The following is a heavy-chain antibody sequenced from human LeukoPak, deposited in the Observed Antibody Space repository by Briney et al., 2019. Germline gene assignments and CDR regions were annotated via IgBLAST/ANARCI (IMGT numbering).Heavy chain of an antibody. V-gene: IGHV3-15*01. CDR2: IKSKTDGGTT. J-gene: IGHJ6*02. CDR3: TTDIDYYYDSSGYGARYYYGMDV. D-gene: IGHD3-22*01. Sequence: SGGSLRLSCAASGFTFSSYAMSWVRQAPGKGLEWVGRIKSKTDGGTTDYAAPVKGRFTISRDDSKNTLYLQMNSLKTEDTAVYYCTTDIDYYYDSSGYGARYYYGMDVWGQGTTVTVSS. CDR1: GFTFSSYA.